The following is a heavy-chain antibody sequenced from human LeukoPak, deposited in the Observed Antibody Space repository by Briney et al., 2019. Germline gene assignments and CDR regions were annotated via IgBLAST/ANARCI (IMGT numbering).Heavy chain of an antibody. D-gene: IGHD6-19*01. CDR2: ISSSSSYI. CDR3: AKDPGGGWTGSFDY. Sequence: GEALRLSCAASGFTFSSYSMNWVRQAPGKGLEWVSSISSSSSYIYYADSVKGRFTISRDNSKNTLYLQMNSLRAEDTAVYYCAKDPGGGWTGSFDYWGQGTLVTVSS. V-gene: IGHV3-21*04. CDR1: GFTFSSYS. J-gene: IGHJ4*02.